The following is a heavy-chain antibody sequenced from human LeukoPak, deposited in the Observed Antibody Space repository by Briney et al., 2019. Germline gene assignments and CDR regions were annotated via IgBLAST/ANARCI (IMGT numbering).Heavy chain of an antibody. CDR2: IWYDGSNK. CDR3: AREFLQLWLWSY. J-gene: IGHJ4*02. Sequence: GGSLRLSCAASGFNFSNYGMHWVRQPPGKGLEWVAVIWYDGSNKYYADSVKGRFTISRDNSKDTLYLQMNSLRAEDTAVYYCAREFLQLWLWSYWGQGTLVTVFS. CDR1: GFNFSNYG. V-gene: IGHV3-33*01. D-gene: IGHD5-18*01.